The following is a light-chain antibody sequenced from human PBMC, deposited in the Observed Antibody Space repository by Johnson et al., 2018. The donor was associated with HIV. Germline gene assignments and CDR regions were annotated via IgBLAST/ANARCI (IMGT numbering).Light chain of an antibody. CDR2: DNN. Sequence: HSVLTQPPSVSAAPGQKVTISCSGSNSNIGNNYVSWYQQLPGTAPKVLIYDNNKRPSGIPDRFSGSKSGTSATLGITGLQTGDEAVYYCGTWDNSLSTGAVFGTWTKVTVL. CDR3: GTWDNSLSTGAV. CDR1: NSNIGNNY. J-gene: IGLJ1*01. V-gene: IGLV1-51*01.